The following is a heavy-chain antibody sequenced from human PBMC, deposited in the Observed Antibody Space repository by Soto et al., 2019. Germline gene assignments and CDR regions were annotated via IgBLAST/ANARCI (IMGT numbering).Heavy chain of an antibody. V-gene: IGHV1-46*01. J-gene: IGHJ6*02. CDR3: ARDRIAAAGTYYYYGMDV. CDR2: INPSGGST. Sequence: ASVKVSCKASGYTFTSYYMHWVRQAPGQGLEWMGIINPSGGSTSYAQKFQGRVTMTRDTSTSTVYMELSSLRSEDTAVYYCARDRIAAAGTYYYYGMDVWGQGTTVTVSS. CDR1: GYTFTSYY. D-gene: IGHD6-13*01.